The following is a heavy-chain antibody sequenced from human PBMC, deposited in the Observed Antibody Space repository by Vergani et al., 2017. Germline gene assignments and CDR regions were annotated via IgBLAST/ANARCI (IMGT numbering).Heavy chain of an antibody. CDR3: ARTTASWYYYDSSGYYNGGAFDI. CDR2: IYHSGGT. CDR1: GGSISSGGYS. Sequence: QLQLQESGSGLVKPSQTLSLTCAVSGGSISSGGYSWSWIRQPPGKGLEWIGYIYHSGGTYYNPSLKSRVPISVDRSKNQFSLKLSSVTAADTAVYYCARTTASWYYYDSSGYYNGGAFDIWGQGTMVTVSS. V-gene: IGHV4-30-2*01. J-gene: IGHJ3*02. D-gene: IGHD3-22*01.